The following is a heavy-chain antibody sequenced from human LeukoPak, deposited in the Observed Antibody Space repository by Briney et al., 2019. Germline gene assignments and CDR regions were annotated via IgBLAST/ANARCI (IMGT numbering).Heavy chain of an antibody. J-gene: IGHJ4*02. D-gene: IGHD3-10*01. Sequence: SETLSLTCAVSGGSISSGGYSWSWIRQPPGKGLEWIGYIYHSGSTYYNPSLKGRVTISVDRSKNQFSLKLSSVTAADTAVYYCAREKNSGGLFDYWGQGTLVTVSS. V-gene: IGHV4-30-2*01. CDR1: GGSISSGGYS. CDR3: AREKNSGGLFDY. CDR2: IYHSGST.